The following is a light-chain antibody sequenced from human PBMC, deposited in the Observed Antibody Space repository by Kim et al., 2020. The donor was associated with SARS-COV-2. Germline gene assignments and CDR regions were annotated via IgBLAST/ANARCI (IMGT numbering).Light chain of an antibody. CDR3: GTWDSSLTEVV. CDR2: DNN. CDR1: SSNIGENY. J-gene: IGLJ2*01. Sequence: QSVLTQPPSVSAAPGQKVTISCSGTSSNIGENYVAWYQQLPGTAPKLLIYDNNKRPSGIRDRFSGSKSGTSASLGITGLQTGDEADYYCGTWDSSLTEVVFGGGTQLTVL. V-gene: IGLV1-51*01.